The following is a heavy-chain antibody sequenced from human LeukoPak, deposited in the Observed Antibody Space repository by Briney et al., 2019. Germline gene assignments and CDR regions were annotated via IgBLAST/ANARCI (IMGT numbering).Heavy chain of an antibody. J-gene: IGHJ2*01. CDR1: GFTFSSYA. V-gene: IGHV3-23*01. D-gene: IGHD3-9*01. Sequence: PGGSLRLSCAASGFTFSSYAVSWVRQAPGKGLEWVSAISGSGGSTYYADSVKGRFTISRDNSKNTLYLQMNSLRAEDTAIYYCVKSTTGYHLYWYFDLWGRGTLVTVSS. CDR2: ISGSGGST. CDR3: VKSTTGYHLYWYFDL.